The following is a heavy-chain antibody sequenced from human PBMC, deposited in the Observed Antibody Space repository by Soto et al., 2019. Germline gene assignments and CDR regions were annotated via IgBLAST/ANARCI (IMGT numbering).Heavy chain of an antibody. CDR3: ARVVAALGLWFAP. CDR2: ISAENGNT. CDR1: GYTFTSYG. J-gene: IGHJ5*02. D-gene: IGHD2-15*01. V-gene: IGHV1-18*01. Sequence: QVQLVQSGAEVKKPGASVKVSCKASGYTFTSYGISWVRQAPGQGLELMGRISAENGNTNYAQKLPGIVTMTTDTPTCPTYTQPRSLRSDATAVYYCARVVAALGLWFAPLGQGTLVTVSS.